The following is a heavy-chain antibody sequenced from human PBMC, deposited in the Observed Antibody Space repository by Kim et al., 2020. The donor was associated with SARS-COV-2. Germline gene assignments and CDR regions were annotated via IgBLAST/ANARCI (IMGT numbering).Heavy chain of an antibody. CDR2: ISWNSGSI. CDR3: AKEQIIAAAGSWSSFDY. Sequence: GGSLRLSCAASGFTFDDYAMHWVRQAPGKGLEWVSRISWNSGSIGYADSVKGRFTISRDNAKNSLYLQMNSLRAEDTALYYCAKEQIIAAAGSWSSFDY. CDR1: GFTFDDYA. V-gene: IGHV3-9*01. J-gene: IGHJ4*01. D-gene: IGHD6-13*01.